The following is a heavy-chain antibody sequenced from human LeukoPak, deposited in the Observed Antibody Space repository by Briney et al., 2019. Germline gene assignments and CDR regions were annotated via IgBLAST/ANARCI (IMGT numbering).Heavy chain of an antibody. CDR3: ARDYGFWSGYPY. D-gene: IGHD3-3*01. J-gene: IGHJ4*02. V-gene: IGHV1-46*01. CDR2: INPSGGST. Sequence: ASVKVSCKASGYTFSSYYMHWVRQAPGQGLEGMGIINPSGGSTSYAQKFHGRVIMTRDTSTRTVYMEVSSLRSEGTAVYYCARDYGFWSGYPYWGQGTLVTVSS. CDR1: GYTFSSYY.